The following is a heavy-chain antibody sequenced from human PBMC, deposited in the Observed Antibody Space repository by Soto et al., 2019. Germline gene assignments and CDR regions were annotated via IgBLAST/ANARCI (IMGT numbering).Heavy chain of an antibody. Sequence: SETLSLTCSVSGDYIHVGGYYWTWIRQRPGKGLEWMGYIYYTGKTYYNPSLESRLTMSVDRSKNQFSLRLTSVTAADTAVYFCGRDLTSNANCVDPWGQGTLVTVSS. CDR1: GDYIHVGGYY. CDR3: GRDLTSNANCVDP. CDR2: IYYTGKT. J-gene: IGHJ5*02. V-gene: IGHV4-30-4*01. D-gene: IGHD2-2*01.